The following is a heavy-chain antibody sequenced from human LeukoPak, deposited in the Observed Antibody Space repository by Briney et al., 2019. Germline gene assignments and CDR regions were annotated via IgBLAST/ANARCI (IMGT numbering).Heavy chain of an antibody. D-gene: IGHD2-2*02. CDR1: GGSISSSSYY. Sequence: SETLSLTCTVSGGSISSSSYYWGWIRQPPGKGLEWIGSIYYSGSTYYNPSLKSRVTISVDTSKNQFSLKLSSVTAADTAVYYCAREYCSSTSCYKEGNWFDPWGQGTLVTVSS. CDR3: AREYCSSTSCYKEGNWFDP. V-gene: IGHV4-39*07. CDR2: IYYSGST. J-gene: IGHJ5*02.